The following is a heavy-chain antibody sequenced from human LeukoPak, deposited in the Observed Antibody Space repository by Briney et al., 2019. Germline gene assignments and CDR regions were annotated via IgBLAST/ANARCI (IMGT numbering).Heavy chain of an antibody. CDR3: ARGGYCSSTSCYSGAFDI. CDR1: GFTFSSYA. CDR2: ISGSGGST. Sequence: PGGSLRLSCAASGFTFSSYAMSWVRQAPGKGLEWVSAISGSGGSTYYADSVKGRFTISRDNSKNTLYLQMNSLRAEDTAVYYCARGGYCSSTSCYSGAFDIWGQGTMVTVSS. V-gene: IGHV3-23*01. D-gene: IGHD2-2*01. J-gene: IGHJ3*02.